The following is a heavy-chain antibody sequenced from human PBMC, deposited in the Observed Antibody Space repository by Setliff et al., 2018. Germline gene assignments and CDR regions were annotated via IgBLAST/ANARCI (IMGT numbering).Heavy chain of an antibody. Sequence: SETLSLTCDVSGYSISSGYYWGWIRQPPGKGLEWIGSIYPAGSTYYSPSLESRVTISVDTSKNQFSLKLSSVTAADTAVYYCVRHLCRGDCYWPIDIWGQGTMVTVSS. CDR2: IYPAGST. V-gene: IGHV4-38-2*01. D-gene: IGHD2-21*02. CDR3: VRHLCRGDCYWPIDI. J-gene: IGHJ3*02. CDR1: GYSISSGYY.